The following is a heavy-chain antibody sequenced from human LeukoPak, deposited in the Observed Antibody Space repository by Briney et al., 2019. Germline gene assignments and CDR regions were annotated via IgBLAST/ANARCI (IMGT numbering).Heavy chain of an antibody. D-gene: IGHD5-18*01. J-gene: IGHJ4*02. CDR3: AKVMEYSYGPSFFDY. CDR2: IYSGGST. Sequence: GGSLRLSCAASGFTVSNNYMSWVRQAPGKGLEWVSVIYSGGSTYYADSVKGRFTISRDNSKNTLYLQMNSLRAEDTAVYYCAKVMEYSYGPSFFDYWGQGTLVTVSS. CDR1: GFTVSNNY. V-gene: IGHV3-53*01.